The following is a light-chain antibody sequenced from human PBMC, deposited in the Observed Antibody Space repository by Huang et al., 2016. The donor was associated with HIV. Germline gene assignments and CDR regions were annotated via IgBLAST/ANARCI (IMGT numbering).Light chain of an antibody. Sequence: DIQMTQSPSSLSASVGDRVTITCQASQDINNYLNWYQQKPGKAPKLLIYDASTLERVVPSRFSGSGSGTDFTLTITSLQPEDFATYYCQHYDDLPPFTFGPGTRVDLK. CDR2: DAS. CDR1: QDINNY. V-gene: IGKV1-33*01. J-gene: IGKJ3*01. CDR3: QHYDDLPPFT.